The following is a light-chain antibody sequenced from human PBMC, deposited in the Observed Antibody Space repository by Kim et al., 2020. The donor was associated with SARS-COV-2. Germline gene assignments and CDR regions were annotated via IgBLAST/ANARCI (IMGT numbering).Light chain of an antibody. CDR2: KAS. V-gene: IGKV1-5*03. J-gene: IGKJ1*01. Sequence: SASVGDRVTITCRSSQSIHLWLAWYQQKPGKAPKLLIYKASSLESGVPSRFSGSGSGTEFTLTISSLQPDDFATYYCQQYYGDRTFGQGTKVDIK. CDR3: QQYYGDRT. CDR1: QSIHLW.